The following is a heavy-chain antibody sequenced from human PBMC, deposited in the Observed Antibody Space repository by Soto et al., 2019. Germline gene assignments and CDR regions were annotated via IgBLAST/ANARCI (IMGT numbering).Heavy chain of an antibody. CDR2: IWYDGSNK. CDR1: GFTFSSYG. D-gene: IGHD5-12*01. V-gene: IGHV3-33*01. CDR3: ARDGKMATIGNWIDP. Sequence: GGSLRLSCAASGFTFSSYGMHWVRQAPGKGLEWVAVIWYDGSNKYYADSVKGRFTISRDNSKNTLYLQMNSLRAEDTAVYYCARDGKMATIGNWIDPWGQGTTVTVSS. J-gene: IGHJ5*01.